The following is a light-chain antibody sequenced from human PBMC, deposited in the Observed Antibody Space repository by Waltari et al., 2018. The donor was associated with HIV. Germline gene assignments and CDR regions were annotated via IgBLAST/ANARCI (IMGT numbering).Light chain of an antibody. CDR2: GVS. Sequence: EIVLTQSPGTLSLSPGERAILSCRASQSVRSSYLAWYQQKPGQAPRLLIYGVSSRATGIPDRFSGSGSGTEFILTSSRLEPEDFAVYYCQQYDSPPRTFGQGTKVEIK. J-gene: IGKJ1*01. CDR3: QQYDSPPRT. CDR1: QSVRSSY. V-gene: IGKV3-20*01.